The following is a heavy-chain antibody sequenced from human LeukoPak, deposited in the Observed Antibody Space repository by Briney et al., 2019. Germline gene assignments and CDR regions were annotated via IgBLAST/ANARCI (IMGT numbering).Heavy chain of an antibody. CDR1: GFTVSSNY. V-gene: IGHV3-53*01. J-gene: IGHJ4*02. CDR3: AGGDFWSGSHSYSDY. D-gene: IGHD3-3*01. CDR2: IYSGGDT. Sequence: GGSLRLSCAASGFTVSSNYMSWVRQAPGKGLAWVSVIYSGGDTYYSDSVKGRFTISRDDSRNTLYLQMNSLRAEDTAVYYCAGGDFWSGSHSYSDYWGQGTLVTVSS.